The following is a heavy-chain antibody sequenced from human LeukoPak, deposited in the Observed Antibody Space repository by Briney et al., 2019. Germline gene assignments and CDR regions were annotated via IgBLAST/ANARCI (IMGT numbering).Heavy chain of an antibody. V-gene: IGHV4-61*01. CDR2: IYFNGRT. CDR1: GGSISDSIVSHY. CDR3: ARTARSRDWFDP. Sequence: SETLSLTCSVSGGSISDSIVSHYWSWIRRPPGKGLEWIGYIYFNGRTNYSPSLKGRVTLSVDTSKNQFSMKLISVTAADTAVYYCARTARSRDWFDPWGQGSLVTVSS. D-gene: IGHD2-21*02. J-gene: IGHJ5*02.